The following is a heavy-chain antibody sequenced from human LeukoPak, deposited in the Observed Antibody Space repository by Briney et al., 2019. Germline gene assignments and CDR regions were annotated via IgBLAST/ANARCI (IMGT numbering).Heavy chain of an antibody. CDR1: GFTFSSYG. V-gene: IGHV3-23*01. D-gene: IGHD6-19*01. CDR2: ISGSGGST. J-gene: IGHJ5*02. CDR3: AKHAGYSSANSWFDP. Sequence: GGSLRLSCAASGFTFSSYGMSWVRQAPGKGLEWVSGISGSGGSTYYVDSVKGRFTISRDNSKNTLLLQMNSLRAEDTAVYYCAKHAGYSSANSWFDPWGQGTLVTVSS.